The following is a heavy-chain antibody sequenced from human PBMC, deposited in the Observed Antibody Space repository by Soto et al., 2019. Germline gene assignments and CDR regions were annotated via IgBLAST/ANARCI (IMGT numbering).Heavy chain of an antibody. D-gene: IGHD3-3*01. CDR2: INRSGST. CDR3: ARPDRILEWAPYYMDV. Sequence: SETLSLTCAVYGGSFSGYYWSWIRQPPGKGLEWIGEINRSGSTNYNPSLKSRVTISVDTSKNQFSLKLSSVTAADTAVYYCARPDRILEWAPYYMDVWGKGTTVTVSS. J-gene: IGHJ6*03. V-gene: IGHV4-34*01. CDR1: GGSFSGYY.